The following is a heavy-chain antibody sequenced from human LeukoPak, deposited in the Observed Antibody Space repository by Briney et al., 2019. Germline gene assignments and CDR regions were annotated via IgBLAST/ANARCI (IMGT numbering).Heavy chain of an antibody. CDR1: GGSFSGYY. J-gene: IGHJ6*03. D-gene: IGHD2-8*01. Sequence: KPSETLSLTCAVYGGSFSGYYWSWIRQPPPKGLEWIGEINHSGSTNYNPSLKSRVTISVDTSKNQFSLKLSSVTAADTAVYYCAREGCTNGVCYTNYYYYMDVWGKGTTVTVSS. CDR3: AREGCTNGVCYTNYYYYMDV. CDR2: INHSGST. V-gene: IGHV4-34*01.